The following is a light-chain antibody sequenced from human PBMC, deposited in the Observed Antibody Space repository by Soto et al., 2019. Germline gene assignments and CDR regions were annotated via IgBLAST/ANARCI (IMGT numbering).Light chain of an antibody. CDR2: DVT. J-gene: IGLJ3*02. V-gene: IGLV2-11*01. Sequence: QSALTQPPSVSGSPGQSITISCTGTNSDVGGYNYVSWYQQHPGKAPKLMIYDVTNRPSGVPDRFSGSKSGNTASLTISGLQAEDEADYYCCSYASSSTLVFGGGTKLTVL. CDR1: NSDVGGYNY. CDR3: CSYASSSTLV.